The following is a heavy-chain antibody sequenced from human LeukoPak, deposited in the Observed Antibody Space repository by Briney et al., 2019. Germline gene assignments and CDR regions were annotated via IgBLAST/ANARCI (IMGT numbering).Heavy chain of an antibody. J-gene: IGHJ3*02. CDR1: GGSISSGDYY. V-gene: IGHV4-30-4*01. CDR3: ARAELRHDAFDI. CDR2: IYYSGST. Sequence: SETLSLTCTVSGGSISSGDYYWSWIRQPPGKGLEWIGYIYYSGSTYYNPSLKSRVTISVDTSKNQFSLKLSSVTAADTAVYYCARAELRHDAFDIWGQGTMVTVSS. D-gene: IGHD1-1*01.